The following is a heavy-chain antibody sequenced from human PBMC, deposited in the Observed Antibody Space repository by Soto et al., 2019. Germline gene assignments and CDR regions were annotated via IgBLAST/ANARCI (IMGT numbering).Heavy chain of an antibody. CDR1: GYTFTSYG. CDR3: ASNMVRGGIIDFDY. Sequence: ATVKVSGKASGYTFTSYGISWVRQAPGQGLEWMGWISAYNGNTNYAQKLQGRVTMTTDTSTSTAYMELRSLRSDDTAVYYCASNMVRGGIIDFDYWGQGRLVAVSS. J-gene: IGHJ4*02. D-gene: IGHD3-10*01. V-gene: IGHV1-18*01. CDR2: ISAYNGNT.